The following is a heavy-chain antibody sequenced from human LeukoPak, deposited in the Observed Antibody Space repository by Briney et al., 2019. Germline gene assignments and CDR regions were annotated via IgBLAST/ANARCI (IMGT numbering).Heavy chain of an antibody. V-gene: IGHV3-7*01. CDR1: GIIYSNYW. CDR3: ARDLVRGLTTGVLDY. Sequence: GGSLRLSCAASGIIYSNYWMSWVRQAPGKGREWVANIKQDGSEKNYVDSVKGRFTISRDNARNSLYLQMNSLRAGDTAVYYCARDLVRGLTTGVLDYWGQGTLVTVSS. D-gene: IGHD4-17*01. J-gene: IGHJ4*02. CDR2: IKQDGSEK.